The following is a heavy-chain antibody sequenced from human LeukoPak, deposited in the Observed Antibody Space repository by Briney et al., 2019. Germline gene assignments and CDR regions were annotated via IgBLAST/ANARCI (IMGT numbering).Heavy chain of an antibody. J-gene: IGHJ5*02. CDR1: GYTLTELS. V-gene: IGHV1-24*01. D-gene: IGHD3-9*01. Sequence: ASVKVSCKVSGYTLTELSMHWVRQAPGKGLEWMGGFDPEDGETIYAQKFQGRVTMTEDTSTDTAYMELSSLRSEDTAVYYCVTYHSLRYFDWLSPHWFDPWGQGTLVTVSS. CDR2: FDPEDGET. CDR3: VTYHSLRYFDWLSPHWFDP.